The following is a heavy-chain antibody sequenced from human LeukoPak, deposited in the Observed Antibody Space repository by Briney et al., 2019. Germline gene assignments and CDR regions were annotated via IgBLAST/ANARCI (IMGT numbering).Heavy chain of an antibody. V-gene: IGHV1-46*01. D-gene: IGHD6-13*01. J-gene: IGHJ3*02. CDR2: INPSGGST. Sequence: ASVKVSCKASGYTFTSYYMHWVRQAPGQGLEWMGIINPSGGSTSYAQKFQGRVTMTRDTSISTAYMELSRLRSDDTAVYYCARAGSIAAAGRAFDIWGQGTMVTVSS. CDR3: ARAGSIAAAGRAFDI. CDR1: GYTFTSYY.